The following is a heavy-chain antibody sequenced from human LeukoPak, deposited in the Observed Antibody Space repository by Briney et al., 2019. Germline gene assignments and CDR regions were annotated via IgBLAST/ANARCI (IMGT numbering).Heavy chain of an antibody. CDR2: INHSGST. CDR3: VIGVGWQPDY. Sequence: SETLSLTCAVYGGSFSGYYWSWIRQAPGKGLEWIGEINHSGSTNYNPSLKSRVTISVDTSKNQFSLKLSSVTAADTAVYYCVIGVGWQPDYWGQGALVTVSS. V-gene: IGHV4-34*01. D-gene: IGHD2-15*01. J-gene: IGHJ4*02. CDR1: GGSFSGYY.